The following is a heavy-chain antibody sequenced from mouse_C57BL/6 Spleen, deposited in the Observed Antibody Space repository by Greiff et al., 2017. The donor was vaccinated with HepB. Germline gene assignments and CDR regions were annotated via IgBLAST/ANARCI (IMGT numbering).Heavy chain of an antibody. CDR3: TPYGSSPSWFAY. CDR2: IDPENGDT. Sequence: EVKLMESGAELVRPGASVKLSCTASGFNIKDDYMHWVKQRPEQGLEWIGWIDPENGDTEYASKFQGKATITADTSSNTAYLQLSSLTSEDTAVYYYTPYGSSPSWFAYWGQGTLVTVSA. D-gene: IGHD1-1*01. CDR1: GFNIKDDY. V-gene: IGHV14-4*01. J-gene: IGHJ3*01.